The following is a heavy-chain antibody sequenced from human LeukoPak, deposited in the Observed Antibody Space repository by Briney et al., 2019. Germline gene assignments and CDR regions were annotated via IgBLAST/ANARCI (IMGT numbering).Heavy chain of an antibody. CDR3: ARDTGYGSGMWRYYYYYYMDV. CDR1: GDSVSSYF. D-gene: IGHD3-10*01. Sequence: SETLSLTCTVSGDSVSSYFWTWIRQPPGKGLEWIGNIHYSGRTYYNPSLKSRVTMSVDTSKNQFSLKLSSVTAADTAVYYCARDTGYGSGMWRYYYYYYMDVWGKGTTVTVSS. CDR2: IHYSGRT. V-gene: IGHV4-59*02. J-gene: IGHJ6*03.